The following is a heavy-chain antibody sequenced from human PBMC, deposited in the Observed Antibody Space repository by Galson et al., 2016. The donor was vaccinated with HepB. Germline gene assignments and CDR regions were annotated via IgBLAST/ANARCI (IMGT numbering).Heavy chain of an antibody. V-gene: IGHV4-59*01. Sequence: SETLSLTCTVSSDSMSGYYRNWIRQPPGKGLEWIGDINYSGRTNYNPSLKSRVTISVDSSKNQFFLKLTSVTAADTAVYFCARERSGGVSGRLDSWGPGALLTVSS. CDR1: SDSMSGYY. D-gene: IGHD6-25*01. CDR3: ARERSGGVSGRLDS. CDR2: INYSGRT. J-gene: IGHJ4*02.